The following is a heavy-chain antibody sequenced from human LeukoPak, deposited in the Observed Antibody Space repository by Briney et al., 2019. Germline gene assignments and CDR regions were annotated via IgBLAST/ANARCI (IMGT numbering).Heavy chain of an antibody. CDR2: SSASSSDV. CDR1: GLAFSSSA. CDR3: ARGRDHAFDI. J-gene: IGHJ3*02. Sequence: GGSLRLSCAASGLAFSSSAMDWVRQTPGKGLEWLSYSSASSSDVYYADSVKGRFTISRDNAKSSLYLQMNSLTAEDTAIYFCARGRDHAFDIWGQGTRVTVSS. V-gene: IGHV3-48*01.